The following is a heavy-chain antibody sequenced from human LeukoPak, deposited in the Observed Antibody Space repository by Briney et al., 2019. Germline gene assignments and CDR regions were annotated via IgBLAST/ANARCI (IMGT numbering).Heavy chain of an antibody. J-gene: IGHJ6*02. Sequence: PGGSLRLSCAASGFTFSSYWMSWVRQAPGKGLEWVANIKQDGSEKYYVDSVKGRFTISRDNAKNSLYLQMNSLRAEDTALYYCAKLTSPGYQLPHYYYYGMDVWGQGATVTVSS. CDR3: AKLTSPGYQLPHYYYYGMDV. CDR2: IKQDGSEK. D-gene: IGHD2-2*01. CDR1: GFTFSSYW. V-gene: IGHV3-7*03.